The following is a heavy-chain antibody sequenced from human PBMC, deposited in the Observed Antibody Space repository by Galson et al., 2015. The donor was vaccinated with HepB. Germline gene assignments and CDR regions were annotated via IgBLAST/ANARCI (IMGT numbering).Heavy chain of an antibody. V-gene: IGHV1-69*13. J-gene: IGHJ4*02. CDR2: IIPIFGTA. CDR3: AREPLHYGDYGDYFDY. CDR1: GVTFSSYA. D-gene: IGHD4-17*01. Sequence: SVKVSCKASGVTFSSYAISWVRQAPGQGLEWMGGIIPIFGTANYAQKFQGRVTITADESTSTAYMELSSLRSEDTAVYYCAREPLHYGDYGDYFDYWGQGTLVTVSS.